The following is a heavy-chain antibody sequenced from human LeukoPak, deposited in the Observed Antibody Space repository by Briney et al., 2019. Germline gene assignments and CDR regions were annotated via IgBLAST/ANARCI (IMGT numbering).Heavy chain of an antibody. V-gene: IGHV3-15*07. J-gene: IGHJ6*02. D-gene: IGHD3-10*01. CDR3: TATSEYYYGSGSYPNGMDV. CDR1: GFTFSNAW. CDR2: IKSKTDGGTT. Sequence: GGSLRLSCAASGFTFSNAWMNWVRQAPGKGLEWVGRIKSKTDGGTTDYAAPVKGRFTISRGDSKNTLYLQMNSLKTEDTAVYYCTATSEYYYGSGSYPNGMDVWGQGTTVTVSS.